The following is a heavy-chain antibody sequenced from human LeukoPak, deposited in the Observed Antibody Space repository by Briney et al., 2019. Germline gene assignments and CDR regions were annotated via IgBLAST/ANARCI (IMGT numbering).Heavy chain of an antibody. V-gene: IGHV3-30-3*01. CDR1: GFTFSSYA. D-gene: IGHD6-13*01. CDR2: ISYDGSNK. J-gene: IGHJ5*02. CDR3: ARARIAAAGTTPVYWFDP. Sequence: GRSLRLSCTASGFTFSSYAMHWVRQAPGKGLEWVAVISYDGSNKYYADSVKGRFTISRDNSKNTLYLQMNSLRAEDTAVYYCARARIAAAGTTPVYWFDPWGQGTLVTVSS.